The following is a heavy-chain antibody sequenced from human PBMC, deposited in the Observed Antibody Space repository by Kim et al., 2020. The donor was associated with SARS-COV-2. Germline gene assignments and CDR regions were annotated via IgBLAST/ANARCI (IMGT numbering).Heavy chain of an antibody. Sequence: GGSLRLSCAASGFTFSNAWMSWVRQAPGKGLEWVGRIKSKTDGGTTDYAAPVKGRFTISRDDSKNTLFLQMNSLKTEDTAVYYCTTDRQGVVVAATTRGYYGMGVWGQGTTVTVSS. D-gene: IGHD2-15*01. CDR3: TTDRQGVVVAATTRGYYGMGV. CDR1: GFTFSNAW. V-gene: IGHV3-15*01. CDR2: IKSKTDGGTT. J-gene: IGHJ6*02.